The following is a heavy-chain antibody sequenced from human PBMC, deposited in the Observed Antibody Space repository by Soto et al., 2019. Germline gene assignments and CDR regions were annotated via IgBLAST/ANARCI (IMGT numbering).Heavy chain of an antibody. CDR3: ARAFRFTYYDILTGFEGVGY. CDR2: ISYDGSNK. CDR1: GFTFSSYA. V-gene: IGHV3-30-3*01. D-gene: IGHD3-9*01. J-gene: IGHJ4*02. Sequence: GSLRLSCAASGFTFSSYAMHWVRQAPGKGLEWVAVISYDGSNKYYADSVKGRFTISRDNSKNTLYLQMNSLRAEDTAVYYCARAFRFTYYDILTGFEGVGYWGQGTLVTVSS.